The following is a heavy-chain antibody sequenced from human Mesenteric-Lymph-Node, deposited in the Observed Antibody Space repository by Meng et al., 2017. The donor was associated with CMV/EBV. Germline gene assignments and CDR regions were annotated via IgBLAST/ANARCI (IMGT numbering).Heavy chain of an antibody. CDR3: TTDLEQYQLLSRYYYYGMDV. CDR1: GFTFSNAW. CDR2: IKSKTDGGTT. J-gene: IGHJ6*02. D-gene: IGHD2-2*01. Sequence: GGSLRLSCAASGFTFSNAWMSWVRQAPGKGLEWVGRIKSKTDGGTTDYAAPVKGRFTISRDDSKNTLYLQMNSLKTEDTAVYYCTTDLEQYQLLSRYYYYGMDVWGQGTTVTVSS. V-gene: IGHV3-15*01.